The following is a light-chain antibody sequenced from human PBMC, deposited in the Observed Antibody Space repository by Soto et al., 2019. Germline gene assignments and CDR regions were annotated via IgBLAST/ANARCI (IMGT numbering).Light chain of an antibody. CDR2: GNS. V-gene: IGLV1-40*01. CDR1: GSNIGAGYD. CDR3: QSYDSSLSGNVV. J-gene: IGLJ2*01. Sequence: QSVLAQPPSVSGAPGQRVTISCTGSGSNIGAGYDVHWYQQLPGTAPKLLIYGNSNRASGVPDRFSGSKSGTSASLAITGLQAEDEADYYCQSYDSSLSGNVVFGGGTKLTVL.